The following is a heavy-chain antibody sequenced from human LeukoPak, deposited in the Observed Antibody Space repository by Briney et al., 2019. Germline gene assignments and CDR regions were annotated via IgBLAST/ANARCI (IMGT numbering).Heavy chain of an antibody. CDR2: IYPGDSDT. J-gene: IGHJ6*02. CDR1: GYSFTSYW. D-gene: IGHD3-3*01. CDR3: ARHRPYYDFWSGFNYYYGMDV. V-gene: IGHV5-51*01. Sequence: RGESLKISCKGSGYSFTSYWIGWVRQMPGKGLERMGVIYPGDSDTRYSPSLQGQVTISADKSISTAYLQWSSLKASDTAMYYCARHRPYYDFWSGFNYYYGMDVWGQGTTVTVSS.